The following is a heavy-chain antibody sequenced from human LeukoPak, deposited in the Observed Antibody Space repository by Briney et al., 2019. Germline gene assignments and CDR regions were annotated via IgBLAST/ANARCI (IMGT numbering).Heavy chain of an antibody. J-gene: IGHJ4*02. CDR1: GGTFSSYA. V-gene: IGHV1-69*01. D-gene: IGHD2-2*01. Sequence: SVKVSCKASGGTFSSYAISWVRQAPGQGLEWMGGIIPIFGTANYAQKFQGRVTITADESTSTAYMELSSLRSEDTAVYYCARGGYCSSISCYSDYWGQGTLVTVSS. CDR2: IIPIFGTA. CDR3: ARGGYCSSISCYSDY.